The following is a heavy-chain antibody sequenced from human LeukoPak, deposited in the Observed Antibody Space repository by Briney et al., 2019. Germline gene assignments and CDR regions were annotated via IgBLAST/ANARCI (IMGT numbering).Heavy chain of an antibody. CDR2: ISGSGGST. CDR3: AKVPGYYYDSSGYNWYFDL. CDR1: GFTFSSYA. V-gene: IGHV3-23*01. D-gene: IGHD3-22*01. J-gene: IGHJ2*01. Sequence: PGGSLRLSCAASGFTFSSYAMSWVRQAPGKGLEWVSAISGSGGSTYYADSVKGRFTISRDNSKNTLYLQMISLRAEDTAVYYCAKVPGYYYDSSGYNWYFDLWGRGTLVTVSS.